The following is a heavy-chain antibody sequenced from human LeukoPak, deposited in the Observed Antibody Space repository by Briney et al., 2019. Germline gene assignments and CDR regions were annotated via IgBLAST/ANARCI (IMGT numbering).Heavy chain of an antibody. Sequence: SETLSLTCTVSGGSIGNSSYYWGWIRQPPGKGLEWIGSIYYSGSTYYNPSLKSRVTISVDTSKNQLSLKLSSVTAADTAVYYCARQTIRYFDYWGQGTLVTVSS. J-gene: IGHJ4*02. D-gene: IGHD1-14*01. CDR3: ARQTIRYFDY. CDR1: GGSIGNSSYY. CDR2: IYYSGST. V-gene: IGHV4-39*01.